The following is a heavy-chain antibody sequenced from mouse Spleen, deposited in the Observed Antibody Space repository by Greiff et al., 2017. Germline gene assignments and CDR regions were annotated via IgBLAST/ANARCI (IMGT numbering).Heavy chain of an antibody. Sequence: VQLKESGPGLVKPSQSLSLTCSVTGYSITSGYYWNWIRQFPGNKLEWMGYISYDGSNNYNPSLKNRISITRDTSKNQFFLKLNSVTTEDTATYYCAREGLGFAYWGQGTLVTVSA. CDR2: ISYDGSN. CDR1: GYSITSGYY. CDR3: AREGLGFAY. J-gene: IGHJ3*01. D-gene: IGHD2-13*01. V-gene: IGHV3-6*01.